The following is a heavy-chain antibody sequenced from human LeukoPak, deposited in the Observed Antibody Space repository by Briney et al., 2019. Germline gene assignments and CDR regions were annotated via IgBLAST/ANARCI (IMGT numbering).Heavy chain of an antibody. V-gene: IGHV3-21*01. CDR3: ASSTYSSGWYGAPSVDY. CDR1: GFTFSSYS. D-gene: IGHD6-19*01. CDR2: ISSSSSYI. J-gene: IGHJ4*02. Sequence: GGSLRLSCAASGFTFSSYSMNWVRQAPGKGLEWVSSISSSSSYIYYADSVKGRFTISRDNAKNSLYLQMNSLRAEDTAVHYCASSTYSSGWYGAPSVDYWGQGTLVTVSS.